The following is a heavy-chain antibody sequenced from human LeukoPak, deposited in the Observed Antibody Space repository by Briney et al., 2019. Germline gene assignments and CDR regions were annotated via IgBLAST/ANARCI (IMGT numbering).Heavy chain of an antibody. CDR3: PKDSNTGSYSFGS. Sequence: GGALRLSCAASGLTFSSYAMHWVRPAPGKGLEGVAVISYDGSNKYYADSVKGRFTVSRDNSKNSLSLEVNSLRTEDTALYYCPKDSNTGSYSFGSWGQGTLVTVTS. D-gene: IGHD2-15*01. CDR2: ISYDGSNK. CDR1: GLTFSSYA. V-gene: IGHV3-30-3*01. J-gene: IGHJ4*02.